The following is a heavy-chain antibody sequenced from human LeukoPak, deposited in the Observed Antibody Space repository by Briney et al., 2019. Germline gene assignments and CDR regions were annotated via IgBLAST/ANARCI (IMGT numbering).Heavy chain of an antibody. V-gene: IGHV3-30*18. CDR2: ISYDGSNK. Sequence: GGSLRLSCAASGFTFSSYNMNWVRQAPGKGLEWVAVISYDGSNKYYADSVKGRFTISRDNSKNTLYLQMNSLRAEDTAVYYCAKERDFAQSNWFDPWGQGTLVTVSS. J-gene: IGHJ5*02. D-gene: IGHD2/OR15-2a*01. CDR3: AKERDFAQSNWFDP. CDR1: GFTFSSYN.